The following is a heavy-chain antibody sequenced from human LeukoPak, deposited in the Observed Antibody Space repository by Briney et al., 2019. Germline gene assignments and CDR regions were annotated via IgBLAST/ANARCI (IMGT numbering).Heavy chain of an antibody. J-gene: IGHJ6*02. CDR1: GFTFSSYW. CDR3: ARDLGYCSGGSCEGYYYYGMDV. D-gene: IGHD2-15*01. CDR2: INSDGSST. Sequence: GGSLRLSCAASGFTFSSYWMHWVCQAPGKGLVWVSRINSDGSSTSYADSVKGRFTISRDNAKNTLYLQMNSLRAEDTAVYYCARDLGYCSGGSCEGYYYYGMDVWGQGTTVTVSS. V-gene: IGHV3-74*01.